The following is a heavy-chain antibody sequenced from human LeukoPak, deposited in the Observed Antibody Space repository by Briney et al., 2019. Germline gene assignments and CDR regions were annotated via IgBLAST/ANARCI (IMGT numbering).Heavy chain of an antibody. J-gene: IGHJ6*02. CDR1: GITLSNYG. V-gene: IGHV3-23*01. CDR2: ISDSGGRT. D-gene: IGHD3-10*01. CDR3: ARDYYGSGSYYKVYYYGMDV. Sequence: GGSLRLSCAVSGITLSNYGMSWVRQAPGKGLEWVAGISDSGGRTNYADSVKGRFTISRDNPKNTLYLQMNSLRAEDTAVYYCARDYYGSGSYYKVYYYGMDVWGQGTTVTVSS.